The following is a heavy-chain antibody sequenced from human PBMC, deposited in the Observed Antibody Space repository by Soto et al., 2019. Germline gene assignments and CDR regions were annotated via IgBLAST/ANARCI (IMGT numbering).Heavy chain of an antibody. CDR3: AGSRYCSSTTCYFFDY. CDR2: FYHDGTT. J-gene: IGHJ4*02. V-gene: IGHV4-30-2*01. D-gene: IGHD2-2*01. CDR1: GASISSDGYS. Sequence: SETLSLTCTVSGASISSDGYSWSWIRQPPGKGLEWIGYFYHDGTTYYNPSLRSRVTISVDKSKNQFSLRLISVTTADTAVYYCAGSRYCSSTTCYFFDYWGQGALVTVSS.